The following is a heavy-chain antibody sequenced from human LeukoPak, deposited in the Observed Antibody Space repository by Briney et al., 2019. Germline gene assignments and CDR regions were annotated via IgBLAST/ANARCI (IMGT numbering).Heavy chain of an antibody. Sequence: SETLSLTCTVSGGSISSYYWSWIRQPPGKGLEWIGYIYYSGSTNYNPSLKSRVTIPVDTSKNQFSLKLSSVTAADTAVYYCARASYAGPFDYWGQGTLVTVSS. CDR1: GGSISSYY. CDR2: IYYSGST. V-gene: IGHV4-59*01. D-gene: IGHD3-16*02. J-gene: IGHJ4*02. CDR3: ARASYAGPFDY.